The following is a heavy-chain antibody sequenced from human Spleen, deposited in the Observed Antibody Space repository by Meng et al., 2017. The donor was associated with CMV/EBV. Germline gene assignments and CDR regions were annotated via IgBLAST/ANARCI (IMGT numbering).Heavy chain of an antibody. CDR3: ASYDSSGYYSLWY. CDR1: GGSISSGDYY. D-gene: IGHD3-22*01. CDR2: IYYSGST. Sequence: TGSGGSISSGDYYWSGIRQPPGKGLEWIGYIYYSGSTYYNPSLKSRVTISVDTSKNQFSLKLSSVTAADTAVYYCASYDSSGYYSLWYWGQGTLVTVSS. J-gene: IGHJ4*02. V-gene: IGHV4-30-4*01.